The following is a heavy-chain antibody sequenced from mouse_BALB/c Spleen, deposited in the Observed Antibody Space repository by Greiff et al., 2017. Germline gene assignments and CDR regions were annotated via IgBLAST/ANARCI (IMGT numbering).Heavy chain of an antibody. CDR3: ARDYYGSSFFDY. V-gene: IGHV5-9-4*01. CDR2: ISSGGSYT. CDR1: GFTFSSYA. D-gene: IGHD1-1*01. Sequence: EVKLMESGGGLVKPGGSLKLSCAASGFTFSSYAMSWVRQSPEKRLEWVAEISSGGSYTYYPDTVTGRFTISRDNAKNTLYLEMSSLRSEDTAMYYCARDYYGSSFFDYWGQGTTLTVSS. J-gene: IGHJ2*01.